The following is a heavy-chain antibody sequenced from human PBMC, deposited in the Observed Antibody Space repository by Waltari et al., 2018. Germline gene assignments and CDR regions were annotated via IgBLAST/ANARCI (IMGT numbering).Heavy chain of an antibody. CDR3: ASLKLTIAALLDYFDY. V-gene: IGHV4-39*07. CDR1: GGSISSSSYY. J-gene: IGHJ4*02. CDR2: IYYSGST. Sequence: QLQLQESGPGLVKPSETLSLTCTVSGGSISSSSYYWGWIRQPPGKGLEWIGSIYYSGSTSYNPSLKSRVTISVDTSKNQFSLKLSSVTAADTAVYYCASLKLTIAALLDYFDYWGQGTLVTVSS. D-gene: IGHD6-13*01.